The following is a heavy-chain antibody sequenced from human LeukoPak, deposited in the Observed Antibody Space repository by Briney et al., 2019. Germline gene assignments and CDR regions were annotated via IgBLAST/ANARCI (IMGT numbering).Heavy chain of an antibody. CDR2: IIPIFGTA. CDR1: GGTFSSYA. V-gene: IGHV1-69*05. D-gene: IGHD1-26*01. Sequence: SVKVSCKASGGTFSSYAISWVRQAPGQGLEWMGGIIPIFGTANYAQKFQGRVTMTRNTSINTAYMELSSLRSEDTAVYYCAKRAYSGSFYVAFDIWGQGTMVTVSS. CDR3: AKRAYSGSFYVAFDI. J-gene: IGHJ3*02.